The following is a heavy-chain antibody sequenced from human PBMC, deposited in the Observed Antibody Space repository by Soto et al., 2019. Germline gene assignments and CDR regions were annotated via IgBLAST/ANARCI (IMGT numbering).Heavy chain of an antibody. CDR1: GGSISNADYY. D-gene: IGHD5-12*01. Sequence: QVQLQESGPGLVKPSQTLSLTCTVSGGSISNADYYWSWVRQPPGKGLGWIGYIYYSGSSFFNPSRKSRVTMSKDTSKNQFSLRLTSVTAADTAVYYCARAIVVTVGGMDVWGRGTTVTVSS. J-gene: IGHJ6*02. CDR3: ARAIVVTVGGMDV. CDR2: IYYSGSS. V-gene: IGHV4-30-4*01.